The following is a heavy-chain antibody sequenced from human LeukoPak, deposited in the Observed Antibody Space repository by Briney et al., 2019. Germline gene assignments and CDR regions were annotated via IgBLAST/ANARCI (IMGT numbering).Heavy chain of an antibody. CDR3: AKDQQWQGSSPDY. CDR2: IGSNGENT. D-gene: IGHD6-19*01. V-gene: IGHV3-64D*09. CDR1: GFTFSSYP. Sequence: PGGSLRLSCSASGFTFSSYPMHWVRQAPGKGLEYVSAIGSNGENTYYADSVKGRFTISRDNSKNTLYLQMSSLRAEDTAVYYCAKDQQWQGSSPDYWGQGTLVTVSS. J-gene: IGHJ4*02.